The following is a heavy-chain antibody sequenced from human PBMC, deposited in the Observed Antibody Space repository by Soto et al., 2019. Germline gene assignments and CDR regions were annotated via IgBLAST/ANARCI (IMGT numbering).Heavy chain of an antibody. Sequence: EVQLVESGGGLVQPGGSLRLSCAASGFTFSSYWMSWVRQAPGKGLEWVANIKQDGSEKYYVDSVKGRFTISRDNAKNSRYLQMNSRRAADTAVYYCARASGYSGYDLGPYWGQGTLVTVSS. V-gene: IGHV3-7*01. D-gene: IGHD5-12*01. CDR3: ARASGYSGYDLGPY. J-gene: IGHJ4*02. CDR2: IKQDGSEK. CDR1: GFTFSSYW.